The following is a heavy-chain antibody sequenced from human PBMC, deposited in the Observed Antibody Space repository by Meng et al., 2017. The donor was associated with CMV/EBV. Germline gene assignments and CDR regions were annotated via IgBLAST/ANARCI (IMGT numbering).Heavy chain of an antibody. CDR3: TRASFSRYCSSTSCYYGMDV. D-gene: IGHD2-2*01. CDR1: GFTFSGSA. CDR2: IRSKANSYAT. J-gene: IGHJ6*02. V-gene: IGHV3-73*01. Sequence: GEPLKISCAASGFTFSGSAMHWVRQASGKGLEWVGRIRSKANSYATAYAASVKGRFTISRDDSKNTAYLQMNSLKTEDTAVYYCTRASFSRYCSSTSCYYGMDVWGQGTTVTVSS.